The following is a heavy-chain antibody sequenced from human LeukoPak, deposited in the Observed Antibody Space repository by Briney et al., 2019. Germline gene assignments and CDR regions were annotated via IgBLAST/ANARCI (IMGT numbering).Heavy chain of an antibody. D-gene: IGHD6-25*01. CDR3: SRATGPAAAHDY. V-gene: IGHV3-49*04. CDR1: GCTFGDYG. J-gene: IGHJ4*02. CDR2: IRSMAYGGTA. Sequence: GGSLRLSCVGSGCTFGDYGMSWVRQAPGKGLEWVAFIRSMAYGGTAEYAASVKGRFTVSRDDSKSAAFLHMDSLKTDDTAVYYCSRATGPAAAHDYWGRGTLVAVSS.